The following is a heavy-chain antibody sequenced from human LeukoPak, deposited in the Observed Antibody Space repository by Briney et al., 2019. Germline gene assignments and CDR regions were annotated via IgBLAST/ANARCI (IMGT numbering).Heavy chain of an antibody. CDR2: TYYSGST. Sequence: SETLSLTCTVSGGSISSGGYYWSWIRQHPGKGLEWIGYTYYSGSTYYNPSLKSRVTISVDTSKNQFSLKLSSVTAADTAVYYCASSIAARRWFDPWGQGTLVTVSS. V-gene: IGHV4-31*03. D-gene: IGHD6-6*01. CDR3: ASSIAARRWFDP. J-gene: IGHJ5*02. CDR1: GGSISSGGYY.